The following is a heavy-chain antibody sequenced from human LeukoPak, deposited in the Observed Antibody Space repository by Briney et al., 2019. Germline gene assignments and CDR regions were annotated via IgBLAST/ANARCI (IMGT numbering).Heavy chain of an antibody. CDR2: ISSSSSYI. V-gene: IGHV3-21*01. D-gene: IGHD3-22*01. Sequence: GGSLRLSCAASGFTFSSYSMNWVRQAPGKGLEWVSSISSSSSYIYYADSVKGRFTISRDNAKNSLYLQMNSLRAEDTAVYYCATYYDSSGYYSPFAFDYWGQGTLVTVSS. J-gene: IGHJ4*02. CDR1: GFTFSSYS. CDR3: ATYYDSSGYYSPFAFDY.